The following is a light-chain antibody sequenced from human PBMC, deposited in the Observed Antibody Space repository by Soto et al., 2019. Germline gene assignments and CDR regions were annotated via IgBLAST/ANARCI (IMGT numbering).Light chain of an antibody. CDR1: SSDVGGYKY. CDR3: SSYTRQSTYV. V-gene: IGLV2-14*01. Sequence: QSALTQPASVSGSPGQSITISCTGTSSDVGGYKYVSWYQQHPGKAPKLMIYEVSNRPSGVSNRFSASKSGNTASLTISGLQAEDEADYYCSSYTRQSTYVFGTGTKLTVL. J-gene: IGLJ1*01. CDR2: EVS.